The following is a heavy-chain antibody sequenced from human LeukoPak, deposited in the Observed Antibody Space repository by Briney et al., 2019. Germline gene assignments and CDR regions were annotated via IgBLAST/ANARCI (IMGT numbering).Heavy chain of an antibody. Sequence: GGSLRLSCAGSGFTFSSYWMSWVRQAPGKGLEWVANIKQDGSEKYYVDSVKGRFTISRDNSKNTLYLQMNSLRAEDTAVYYCATRGYCSGTSCYAPQPWGQGTLVTVSS. CDR1: GFTFSSYW. V-gene: IGHV3-7*05. CDR2: IKQDGSEK. CDR3: ATRGYCSGTSCYAPQP. D-gene: IGHD2-2*01. J-gene: IGHJ5*02.